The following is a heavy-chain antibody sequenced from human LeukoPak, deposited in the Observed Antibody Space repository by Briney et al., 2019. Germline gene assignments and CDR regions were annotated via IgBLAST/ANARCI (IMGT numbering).Heavy chain of an antibody. J-gene: IGHJ4*02. Sequence: GASLKISCKGSRYSFTSYWIGWVRQMPGKGLEWMGIIYPGDSDTRYSPSFQGQVTISADKSISTAYLQWSSLKASDTAMYYCARYRPDSSGYYSLAYYFDYWGQGTLVTVSS. CDR1: RYSFTSYW. CDR2: IYPGDSDT. CDR3: ARYRPDSSGYYSLAYYFDY. V-gene: IGHV5-51*01. D-gene: IGHD3-22*01.